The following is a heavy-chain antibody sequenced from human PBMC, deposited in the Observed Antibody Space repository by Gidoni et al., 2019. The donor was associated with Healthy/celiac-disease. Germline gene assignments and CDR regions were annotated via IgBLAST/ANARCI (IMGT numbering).Heavy chain of an antibody. J-gene: IGHJ4*02. CDR3: ATSIAVAGTSGVDY. CDR2: ISYDGSNK. CDR1: GFTFSSYG. Sequence: QVQLVESGGGVVQPGRSLRLSCAASGFTFSSYGMHWVRQAPGKGLEGVAVISYDGSNKYYADSVKGRFTISRDNSKNTLYLQMNSLRAEDTAVYYCATSIAVAGTSGVDYWGQGTLVTVSS. V-gene: IGHV3-30*03. D-gene: IGHD6-19*01.